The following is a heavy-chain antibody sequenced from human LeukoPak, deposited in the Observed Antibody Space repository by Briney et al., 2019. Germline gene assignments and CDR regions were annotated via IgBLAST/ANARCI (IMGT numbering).Heavy chain of an antibody. CDR3: ARSDPGVYYDSSGHPDY. D-gene: IGHD3-22*01. Sequence: ASVKVSCKASGGTFSSYAISWVRQAPGQGLEWMGRIIPILGIANYAQKFQGRVTITADKSTSTAYMELSSLRSEDTAVYYCARSDPGVYYDSSGHPDYWGQGTLVTVSS. J-gene: IGHJ4*02. CDR2: IIPILGIA. V-gene: IGHV1-69*04. CDR1: GGTFSSYA.